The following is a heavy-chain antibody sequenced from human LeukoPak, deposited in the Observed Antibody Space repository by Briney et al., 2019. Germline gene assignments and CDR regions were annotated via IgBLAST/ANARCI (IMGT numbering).Heavy chain of an antibody. CDR3: AKGFDSSGYSAGFDY. D-gene: IGHD3-22*01. V-gene: IGHV3-23*01. CDR1: GFTFSSYA. CDR2: ISSGGGWT. Sequence: PGGSLRLSCAASGFTFSSYAMNWVRQAPGKGQEWVSGISSGGGWTYYADSVKGRFTISRDNSKNTLYLQIKSLRAEDTAVYYCAKGFDSSGYSAGFDYWGQGTLVTVSS. J-gene: IGHJ4*02.